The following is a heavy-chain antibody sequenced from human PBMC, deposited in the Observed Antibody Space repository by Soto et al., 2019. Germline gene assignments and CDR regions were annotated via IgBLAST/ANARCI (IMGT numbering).Heavy chain of an antibody. J-gene: IGHJ6*02. CDR3: VRGWSDG. CDR2: INSDGSAT. V-gene: IGHV3-74*01. CDR1: GFTFSSDW. Sequence: EVQLVESGGGLVQPGGSLRLSCVASGFTFSSDWMHWVRQGPGKGLVWVSRINSDGSATNYADSVKGRFTISRDNAKNTLHLQMNSLRVEDTAVYYCVRGWSDGWGHGTTVTVSS. D-gene: IGHD2-15*01.